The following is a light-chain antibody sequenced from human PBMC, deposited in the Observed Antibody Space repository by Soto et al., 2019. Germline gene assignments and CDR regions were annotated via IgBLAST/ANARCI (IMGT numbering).Light chain of an antibody. CDR3: QQYGSSPRT. CDR2: DAS. J-gene: IGKJ1*01. V-gene: IGKV3-20*01. Sequence: EIVLTQSPGTLSLSPGERATLPCRASQSVTSSYLAWYHQKPGQAPRLLIYDASNRATGIPDRFSGSGSGTDFTLTISRLEPEDFAVYYCQQYGSSPRTFGQGTKVEIK. CDR1: QSVTSSY.